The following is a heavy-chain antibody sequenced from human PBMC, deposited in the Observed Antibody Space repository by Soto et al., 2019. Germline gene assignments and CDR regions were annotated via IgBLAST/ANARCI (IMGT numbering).Heavy chain of an antibody. V-gene: IGHV3-23*01. J-gene: IGHJ4*02. D-gene: IGHD4-4*01. CDR1: GFTFSDYA. Sequence: EVQLLESGGGLVQPGGSLRLSCAASGFTFSDYAMSWVRQAPGKGLDWVSAISSSGDHTFYAESVKGRFTISRDNSKTTLYLQVNSLRAEDTAVYYCAKLLRPGLQFFDFWGQGTLVTVSS. CDR3: AKLLRPGLQFFDF. CDR2: ISSSGDHT.